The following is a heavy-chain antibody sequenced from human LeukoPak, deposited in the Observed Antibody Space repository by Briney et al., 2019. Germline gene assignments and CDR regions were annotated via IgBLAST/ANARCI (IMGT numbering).Heavy chain of an antibody. D-gene: IGHD1-26*01. J-gene: IGHJ4*02. V-gene: IGHV1-2*02. CDR1: GYTLTGYY. Sequence: ASVKVSCKASGYTLTGYYLHWVRQAPGQGLEWMGWINPNSGATNYAQKFQGRVSLTRDTSINTAYMELSSLTAEDTAVYHCAKGKGTGSYYYFDYWGQGTLVIVSS. CDR3: AKGKGTGSYYYFDY. CDR2: INPNSGAT.